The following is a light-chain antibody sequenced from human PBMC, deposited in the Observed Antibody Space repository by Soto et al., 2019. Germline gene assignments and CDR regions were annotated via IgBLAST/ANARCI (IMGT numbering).Light chain of an antibody. CDR1: SSNIGAGSD. CDR3: AAWDDSLSGWV. CDR2: NNN. J-gene: IGLJ3*02. V-gene: IGLV1-40*01. Sequence: QSVLTQPPSVSGAPGQRVTISCTGSSSNIGAGSDVHWYQQLPGTAPKLLIYNNNNRPSGVPDRFSGSNSGTSASLAISGLRSDDEADYYCAAWDDSLSGWVFGGGTKVTVL.